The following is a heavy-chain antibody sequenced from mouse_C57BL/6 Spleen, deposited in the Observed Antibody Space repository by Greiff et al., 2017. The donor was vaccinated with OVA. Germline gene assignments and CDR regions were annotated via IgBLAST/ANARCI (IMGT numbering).Heavy chain of an antibody. V-gene: IGHV5-4*01. Sequence: DVQLVESGGGLVKPGGSLKLSCAASGFTFSSYAMSWVRQTPEKRLEWVATISDGGSYTYYPDNVKGRFTISRDNAKNNLYLQMSHLKSEDTAMYYCARDGGYYAFAYWGQGTLVTVSA. CDR2: ISDGGSYT. CDR3: ARDGGYYAFAY. D-gene: IGHD2-3*01. CDR1: GFTFSSYA. J-gene: IGHJ3*01.